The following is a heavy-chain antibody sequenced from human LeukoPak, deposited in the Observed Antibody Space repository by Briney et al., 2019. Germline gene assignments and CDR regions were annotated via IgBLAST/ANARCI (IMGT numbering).Heavy chain of an antibody. CDR3: ARVNGAAAGKALDY. V-gene: IGHV4-39*07. D-gene: IGHD6-13*01. Sequence: PSETLSLTCTVSGGSISSSSYYWGWIRQPPGKGLEWIGSIYYSGSTYYNPSLKSRVTISVDTSKNQFSLKLSSVTAADTAVYYCARVNGAAAGKALDYWGQGTLVTVSS. J-gene: IGHJ4*02. CDR1: GGSISSSSYY. CDR2: IYYSGST.